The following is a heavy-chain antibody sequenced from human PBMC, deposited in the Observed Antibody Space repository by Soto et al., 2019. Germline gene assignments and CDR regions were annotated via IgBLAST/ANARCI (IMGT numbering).Heavy chain of an antibody. J-gene: IGHJ6*02. CDR3: TTLSYVYSAGMDV. CDR1: GCTFSNAW. CDR2: IKSKFDGGTA. D-gene: IGHD2-15*01. V-gene: IGHV3-15*01. Sequence: WGSLRLSCEASGCTFSNAWMNWVRQRPLKGLGWLGRIKSKFDGGTAYYGAATKGRFSISRDDLKNMLYMQMNSLNPDDTAVYYCTTLSYVYSAGMDVWGQGTTVTVSS.